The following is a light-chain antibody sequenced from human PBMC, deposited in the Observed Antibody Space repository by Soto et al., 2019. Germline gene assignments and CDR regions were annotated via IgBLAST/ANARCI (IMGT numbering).Light chain of an antibody. V-gene: IGKV3-20*01. J-gene: IGKJ1*01. Sequence: EIVLTQPPGSLSLSPGERATLSCRASQSVDSSFFAWYQQKPGQAPRLLIYGASNRATGIPDRFSGSGSGTDFTLTISRLEPEDFAVYYCQQYVSSVTFGQGTKVEIK. CDR2: GAS. CDR3: QQYVSSVT. CDR1: QSVDSSF.